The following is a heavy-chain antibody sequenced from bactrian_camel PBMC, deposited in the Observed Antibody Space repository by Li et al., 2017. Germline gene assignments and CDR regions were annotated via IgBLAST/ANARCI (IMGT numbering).Heavy chain of an antibody. J-gene: IGHJ4*01. D-gene: IGHD2*01. CDR2: IDKNGVE. CDR3: AADPGSRTSCLAQSLYKY. CDR1: GDSSLMYW. Sequence: GSLRLSCEASGDSSLMYWMGWYRQAPGSEREGVAHIDKNGVEAYSDSVKGRFTISRDTAKNTMSLHTNSLTPDDSAMYYCAADPGSRTSCLAQSLYKYWGQGTQVTVS. V-gene: IGHV3S53*01.